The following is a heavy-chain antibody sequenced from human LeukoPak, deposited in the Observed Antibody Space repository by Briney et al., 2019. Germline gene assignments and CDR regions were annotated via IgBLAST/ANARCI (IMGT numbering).Heavy chain of an antibody. V-gene: IGHV3-53*01. CDR3: ASGSSGYCSGGSCYPDAFDI. J-gene: IGHJ3*02. CDR1: GFTVSSNY. CDR2: IYSGGST. Sequence: GGSLRLSCAASGFTVSSNYMSWVRQAPGKGLEWVSVIYSGGSTYYADSVKGRFTISRDNSKNTLYLQMNSLRAEDTAVYYCASGSSGYCSGGSCYPDAFDIWGQGTMVTVSS. D-gene: IGHD2-15*01.